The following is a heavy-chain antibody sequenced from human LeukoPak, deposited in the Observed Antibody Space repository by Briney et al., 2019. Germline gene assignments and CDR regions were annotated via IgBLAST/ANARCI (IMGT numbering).Heavy chain of an antibody. CDR1: GFTFSSYW. D-gene: IGHD2-15*01. CDR3: ATSARTYLGSSLDY. Sequence: PGGSLRLSCAASGFTFSSYWMHWVRQAPGRGLVWVSRINTDGSSTSYADSVKGRFTISRDNSKNTLYLQMNSLRAEDTALYYCATSARTYLGSSLDYWGQGTLVTVSS. J-gene: IGHJ4*02. V-gene: IGHV3-74*01. CDR2: INTDGSST.